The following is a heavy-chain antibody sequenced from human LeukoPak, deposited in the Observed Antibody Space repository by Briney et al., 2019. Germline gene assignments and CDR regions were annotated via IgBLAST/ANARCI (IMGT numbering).Heavy chain of an antibody. D-gene: IGHD2-15*01. Sequence: GGSLRLSCAASGFTFSRFTINWVRQAPGKGLEWVANIKQDGSEKNYVGSVRGRFTISRDNAKNSLYLQMNSLRAEDTAVYYCYCAVEDYWGQGTLVTVSS. CDR3: YCAVEDY. CDR1: GFTFSRFT. CDR2: IKQDGSEK. V-gene: IGHV3-7*01. J-gene: IGHJ4*02.